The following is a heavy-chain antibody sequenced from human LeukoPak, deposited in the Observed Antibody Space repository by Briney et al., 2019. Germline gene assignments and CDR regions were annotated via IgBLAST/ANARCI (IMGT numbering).Heavy chain of an antibody. CDR1: GFTFGDYA. CDR2: IRSKAYGGTT. V-gene: IGHV3-49*04. CDR3: AAYYDILTGYYTGLDY. D-gene: IGHD3-9*01. J-gene: IGHJ4*02. Sequence: PGGSLRLSCTASGFTFGDYAMSWVRQAPGKGLEWVGFIRSKAYGGTTEYAASVKGRFTISRDDSKSIAYLQMNSLKTEDTAVYYCAAYYDILTGYYTGLDYWGQGTLVTVSS.